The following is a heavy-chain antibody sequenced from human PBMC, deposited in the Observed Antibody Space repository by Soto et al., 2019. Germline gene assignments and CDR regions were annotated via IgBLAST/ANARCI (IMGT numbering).Heavy chain of an antibody. CDR2: IIPYLSVS. J-gene: IGHJ4*02. CDR1: GDTFNFYT. Sequence: QVQLVQSGAEVKKPGSSLRVSCKASGDTFNFYTINWVRQAPGLGLEWLGRIIPYLSVSNYAQKFQGRVTXTXEXXTNTAYMEVRSLRSEDPAMYYCATSFGSGYRAFDYWGQGALVTVSS. D-gene: IGHD3-10*01. V-gene: IGHV1-69*02. CDR3: ATSFGSGYRAFDY.